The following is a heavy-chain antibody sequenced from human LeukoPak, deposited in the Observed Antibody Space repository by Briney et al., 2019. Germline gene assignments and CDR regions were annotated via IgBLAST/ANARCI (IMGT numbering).Heavy chain of an antibody. CDR3: ARGLPLVRGVIYYYYGMDV. CDR2: ISYDGSNK. J-gene: IGHJ6*02. CDR1: GFTFSSYA. D-gene: IGHD3-10*01. Sequence: GRSLRLSCAASGFTFSSYAMHWVRQAPGKGLEWVAVISYDGSNKYYADSVKGRFTISRDNSKNTLYLQMNSLRAEDTAVYYCARGLPLVRGVIYYYYGMDVWGQGTTVTVSS. V-gene: IGHV3-30-3*01.